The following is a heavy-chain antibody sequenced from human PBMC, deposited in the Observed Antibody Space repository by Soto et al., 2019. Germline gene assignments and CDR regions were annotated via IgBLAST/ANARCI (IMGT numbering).Heavy chain of an antibody. D-gene: IGHD3-22*01. V-gene: IGHV4-59*01. CDR3: ARSWSSGYYLNFDY. Sequence: PSETLSLTCTVSGGSISSYYWSWIRQPPGKGLEWIGYIYYSGSTNYNPSLKSRVTISVDTSKNQFSLKLSSVTAADTAVYYCARSWSSGYYLNFDYWGQGTLVTAPQ. J-gene: IGHJ4*02. CDR2: IYYSGST. CDR1: GGSISSYY.